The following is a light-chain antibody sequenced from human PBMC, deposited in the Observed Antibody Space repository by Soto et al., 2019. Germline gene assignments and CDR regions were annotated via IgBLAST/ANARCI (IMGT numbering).Light chain of an antibody. CDR3: HQRQSWPRT. CDR2: LNS. V-gene: IGKV3-11*01. Sequence: EIVLTQSPTTISSFPGDRVTLSCRASQYINTRLAWYQHRPGQAHRLLIYLNSNRAAGIPARFSGSGSETDFTLTISDVEPEDFAVYYCHQRQSWPRTFGQGTKVDIK. J-gene: IGKJ1*01. CDR1: QYINTR.